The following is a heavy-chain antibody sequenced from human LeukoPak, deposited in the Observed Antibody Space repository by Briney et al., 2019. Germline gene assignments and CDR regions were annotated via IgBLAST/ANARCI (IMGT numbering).Heavy chain of an antibody. CDR3: ARGLFNTYDLVTGSPLYFFDN. D-gene: IGHD3-9*01. Sequence: PSETLSLTCTVTGGSISINSYYWAWVRQPPGKGLEWIGTIYHGGITSYNPSLKSRITFSRDTSKNQFSLTLSSVTVADTAVYFCARGLFNTYDLVTGSPLYFFDNWGQGTLVTVSS. V-gene: IGHV4-39*07. CDR1: GGSISINSYY. J-gene: IGHJ4*02. CDR2: IYHGGIT.